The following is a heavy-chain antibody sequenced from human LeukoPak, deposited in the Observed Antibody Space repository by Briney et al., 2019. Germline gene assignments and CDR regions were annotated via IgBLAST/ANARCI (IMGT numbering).Heavy chain of an antibody. D-gene: IGHD2-2*01. V-gene: IGHV3-23*01. CDR1: GFTFSSYA. Sequence: GGSLRLSCAASGFTFSSYAMSWVRQAPGKGLEWVSAISGSGGSTYYADSVKGRFTISRDNSKNTLNLQMNSLRAEDTAVYYCAKDGDIVVVPAARDFDYWGQGTLVTVSS. CDR2: ISGSGGST. CDR3: AKDGDIVVVPAARDFDY. J-gene: IGHJ4*02.